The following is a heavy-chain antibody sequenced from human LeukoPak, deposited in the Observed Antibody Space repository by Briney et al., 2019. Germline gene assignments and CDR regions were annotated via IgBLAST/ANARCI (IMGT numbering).Heavy chain of an antibody. CDR3: AKSGYDFWSGYYSSPEYGMDV. V-gene: IGHV3-23*01. CDR1: GFTFSSYA. CDR2: ISGSGGST. J-gene: IGHJ6*02. Sequence: TGGSLRLSCAASGFTFSSYAMSWVRPAPGKGLEWVSAISGSGGSTYYADSVKGRFTISRDNSKNTLYLQMNSLRAEDTAVYYCAKSGYDFWSGYYSSPEYGMDVWGQGTTVTVSS. D-gene: IGHD3-3*01.